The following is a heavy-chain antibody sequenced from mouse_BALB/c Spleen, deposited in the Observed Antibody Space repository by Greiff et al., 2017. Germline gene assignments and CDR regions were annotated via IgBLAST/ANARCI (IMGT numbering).Heavy chain of an antibody. CDR2: IWRGGST. J-gene: IGHJ4*01. Sequence: VQRVESGPSLVQPSQSLSITCTVSGFSLTSYGVHWVRQSPGKGLEWLGVIWRGGSTDYNAAFMSRLSITKDNSKSQVFFKMNSLQADDTAIYYCAKKGGGGMDYWGQGTSVTVSS. CDR3: AKKGGGGMDY. CDR1: GFSLTSYG. V-gene: IGHV2-5-1*01.